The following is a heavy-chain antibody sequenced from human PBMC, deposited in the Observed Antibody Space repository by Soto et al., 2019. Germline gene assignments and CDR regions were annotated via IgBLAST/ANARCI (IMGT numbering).Heavy chain of an antibody. J-gene: IGHJ4*02. D-gene: IGHD4-17*01. Sequence: GSLRLSCAASGFTFSSYSMNWVRQAPGKGLEWVSSISSSSSYIYYADSVKGRFTISRDNAKNSLYLQMNSLRAEDTAVYYCARDRDYGDSSFDYWGQGTLVTVSS. V-gene: IGHV3-21*01. CDR3: ARDRDYGDSSFDY. CDR2: ISSSSSYI. CDR1: GFTFSSYS.